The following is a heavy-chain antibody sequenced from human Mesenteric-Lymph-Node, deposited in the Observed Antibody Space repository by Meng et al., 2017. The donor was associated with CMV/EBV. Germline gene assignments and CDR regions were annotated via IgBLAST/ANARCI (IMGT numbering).Heavy chain of an antibody. D-gene: IGHD6-13*01. J-gene: IGHJ5*02. CDR3: ARDAPHSAFAP. CDR2: VDNDGSDT. CDR1: GFTFNHFR. Sequence: GGSLRLSCAGSGFTFNHFRMHWVRQPPGRGLEWLSRVDNDGSDTIDADSVKGRFTVSRDNARNTVYLQMRNLRDEDTAVYYCARDAPHSAFAPWGQGALVTVSS. V-gene: IGHV3-74*01.